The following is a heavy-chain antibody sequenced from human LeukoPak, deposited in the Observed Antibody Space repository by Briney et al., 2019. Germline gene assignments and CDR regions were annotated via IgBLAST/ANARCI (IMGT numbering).Heavy chain of an antibody. CDR2: ISGSGGST. Sequence: GGSLRLSCVASEFTFSSYVMTWVRQAPGKGLEWVSHISGSGGSTYYADSVRGRFTISRDNSRNTLYLQMNSLRAEDTAVYYCAKYTARFGETFDYWGQGTLVTVSS. V-gene: IGHV3-23*01. CDR3: AKYTARFGETFDY. CDR1: EFTFSSYV. D-gene: IGHD3-10*01. J-gene: IGHJ4*02.